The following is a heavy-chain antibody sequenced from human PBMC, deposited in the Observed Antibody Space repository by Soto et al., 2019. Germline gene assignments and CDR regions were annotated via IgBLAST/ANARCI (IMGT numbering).Heavy chain of an antibody. CDR1: GYSISSGYY. J-gene: IGHJ6*02. V-gene: IGHV4-38-2*02. D-gene: IGHD1-26*01. CDR3: ARDPVGATTNYYYYYGMDV. Sequence: PSETLSLTCAVSGYSISSGYYWGWIRQPPGKGLEWIGSIYHSGSTNYNPSLKSRVTMSVDTSKNQFSLKLSSVTAADTAVYYCARDPVGATTNYYYYYGMDVWGQGTTVTVSS. CDR2: IYHSGST.